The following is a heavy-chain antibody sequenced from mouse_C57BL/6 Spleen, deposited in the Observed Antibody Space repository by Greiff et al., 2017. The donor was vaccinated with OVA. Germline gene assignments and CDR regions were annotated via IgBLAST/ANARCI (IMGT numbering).Heavy chain of an antibody. Sequence: QVQLQQPGAELVKPGASVKVSCKASGYTFTSYWMHWVKQRPGQGLEWIGRIHPSDGDTNYNQKFKGKATLTVDKSSSTAYMQLSSLTSEDAAVYYYAVGDWDTYWYFDVWGTGTTVTVSS. CDR1: GYTFTSYW. D-gene: IGHD4-1*01. CDR3: AVGDWDTYWYFDV. CDR2: IHPSDGDT. J-gene: IGHJ1*03. V-gene: IGHV1-74*01.